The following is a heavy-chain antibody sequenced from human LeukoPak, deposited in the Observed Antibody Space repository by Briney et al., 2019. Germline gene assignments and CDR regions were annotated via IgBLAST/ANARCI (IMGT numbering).Heavy chain of an antibody. V-gene: IGHV3-23*01. J-gene: IGHJ6*02. CDR3: AKSLWLPLSYYYYGMDV. CDR1: GFTFSSYA. Sequence: PGGSLRLSCAASGFTFSSYAMNWVRQAPGKGLEWVSAISGSGGSTYYADSVKGRFTISRDNSKNTLYLQMNSLRAEDTAVYYCAKSLWLPLSYYYYGMDVWGQGTTVTVSS. D-gene: IGHD3-22*01. CDR2: ISGSGGST.